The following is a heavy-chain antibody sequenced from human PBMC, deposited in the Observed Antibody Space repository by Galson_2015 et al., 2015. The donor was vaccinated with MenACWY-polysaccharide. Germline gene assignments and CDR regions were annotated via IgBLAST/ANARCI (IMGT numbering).Heavy chain of an antibody. J-gene: IGHJ4*02. V-gene: IGHV3-33*01. CDR1: GFTFSSYG. Sequence: SLRISCEASGFTFSSYGMHWVRQAPGKGLEWVALTWYDGSNKYYAESVKGRFPISRDNSKNILYLQMNSLGVDDTAVYYCARDMGYSYGHGLDYWGQGSLVAVSS. CDR2: TWYDGSNK. CDR3: ARDMGYSYGHGLDY. D-gene: IGHD5-18*01.